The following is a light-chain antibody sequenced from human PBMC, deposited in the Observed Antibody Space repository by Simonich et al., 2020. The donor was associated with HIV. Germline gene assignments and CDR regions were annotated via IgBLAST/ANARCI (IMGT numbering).Light chain of an antibody. Sequence: EIVMTQSPATLSVSPGERATLSCRASQSVSSNLAWYQQKHGQAPRLLIYGASTRATGTPARFSGSGSGTDFTLTINSLQPEDFATYYCQQFNNYPRTFGQGTRLEIK. CDR2: GAS. V-gene: IGKV3-15*01. J-gene: IGKJ5*01. CDR1: QSVSSN. CDR3: QQFNNYPRT.